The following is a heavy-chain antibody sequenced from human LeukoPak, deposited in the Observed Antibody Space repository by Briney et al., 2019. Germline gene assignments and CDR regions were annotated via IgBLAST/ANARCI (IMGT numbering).Heavy chain of an antibody. CDR3: ARDRRYYDSSGYIRGFDY. CDR2: MYYSGST. V-gene: IGHV4-39*07. CDR1: GGSISSGNYY. Sequence: SETLSLTCTVSGGSISSGNYYWGWIRQPPGKGLEWIGSMYYSGSTNYNPSLKSRVTISVDKSKNQFSLKLSSVTAADTAVYYCARDRRYYDSSGYIRGFDYWGQGTLVTVSS. D-gene: IGHD3-22*01. J-gene: IGHJ4*02.